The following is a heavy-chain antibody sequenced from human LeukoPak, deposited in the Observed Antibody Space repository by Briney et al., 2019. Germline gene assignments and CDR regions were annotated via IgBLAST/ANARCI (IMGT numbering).Heavy chain of an antibody. V-gene: IGHV4-4*02. CDR2: IYHSGST. J-gene: IGHJ3*02. Sequence: SETLSLTCAVSGGSISSSNWWSWVRQPPGKGLEWIGEIYHSGSTNYNPSLKSRVTISVDKSKNQFSLKLSSVTAADTAVYYCARDKVYYYDSSGAGDAFDIWGQGTMVTVSS. CDR1: GGSISSSNW. CDR3: ARDKVYYYDSSGAGDAFDI. D-gene: IGHD3-22*01.